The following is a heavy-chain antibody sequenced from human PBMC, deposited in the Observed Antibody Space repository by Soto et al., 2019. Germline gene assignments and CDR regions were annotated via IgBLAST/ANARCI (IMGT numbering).Heavy chain of an antibody. CDR1: GGSFSGYY. CDR3: ARGTLGLDPYGGNLDY. J-gene: IGHJ4*02. V-gene: IGHV4-34*01. D-gene: IGHD4-17*01. CDR2: INHSGST. Sequence: QVQLQQWGAGLLKPSETLSLTCAVYGGSFSGYYWSWIRQPPGKGLEWIGEINHSGSTNYNPSLNSRVTISVDTSKNQFSLKLSSVTAADTAVYYCARGTLGLDPYGGNLDYWGQGTLVTVSS.